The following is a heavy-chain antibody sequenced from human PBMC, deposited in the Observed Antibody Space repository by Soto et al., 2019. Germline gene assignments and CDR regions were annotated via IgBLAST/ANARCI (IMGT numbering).Heavy chain of an antibody. CDR2: IWHDGSNK. CDR3: AREIRRFLDWLVPNYYGIDV. V-gene: IGHV3-33*01. J-gene: IGHJ6*02. D-gene: IGHD3-3*01. CDR1: GFTFSSYG. Sequence: GGSLRLSCAASGFTFSSYGMHWVRQAPGKGLEWVAVIWHDGSNKYYADSVKGRFTISRDNSKNTLYLQMNSLRAEDTAVYYCAREIRRFLDWLVPNYYGIDVWGQGTTVTVSS.